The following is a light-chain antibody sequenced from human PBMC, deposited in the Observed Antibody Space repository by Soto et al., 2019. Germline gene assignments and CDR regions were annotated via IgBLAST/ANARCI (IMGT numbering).Light chain of an antibody. CDR2: DAS. Sequence: DIQMTQSPSTLSSSVGDRVIITCRASQSITTWLAWYQQKPGKAPKLLIYDASSLESGVPSRFSGSGSGTEFTLTISSLQPDDFATYYCQQYDSYSLTFGQGTKGDIK. CDR3: QQYDSYSLT. J-gene: IGKJ1*01. V-gene: IGKV1-5*01. CDR1: QSITTW.